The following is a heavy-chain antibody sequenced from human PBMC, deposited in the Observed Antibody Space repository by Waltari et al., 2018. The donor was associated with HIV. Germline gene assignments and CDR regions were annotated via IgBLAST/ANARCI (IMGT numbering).Heavy chain of an antibody. CDR3: ARGIGRITMIVVVKGDAFDI. CDR1: GGSFSGYY. D-gene: IGHD3-22*01. CDR2: INHSGST. J-gene: IGHJ3*02. V-gene: IGHV4-34*01. Sequence: QVQLQQWGAGLLKPSETLSLTCAVYGGSFSGYYWSWIRQPPGKGLEWIGEINHSGSTNYNPSLNSRVTISVDTSKNQFSLKLSSVTAADTAVYYCARGIGRITMIVVVKGDAFDIWGQGTMVTVSS.